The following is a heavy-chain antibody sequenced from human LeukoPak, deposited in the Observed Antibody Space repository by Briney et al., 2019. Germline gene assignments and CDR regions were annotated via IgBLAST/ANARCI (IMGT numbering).Heavy chain of an antibody. Sequence: ASVKVSCKASGYTFTGYYMHWVRQAPGQGLEWMGWINPNSGGTNYAQKFQGRVTMTRGTSISTAYMELSRLRSDDTAVYYCARKIPPLGYCSSTSCYRRFDPWGQGTLVTVSS. CDR3: ARKIPPLGYCSSTSCYRRFDP. CDR2: INPNSGGT. J-gene: IGHJ5*02. D-gene: IGHD2-2*01. V-gene: IGHV1-2*02. CDR1: GYTFTGYY.